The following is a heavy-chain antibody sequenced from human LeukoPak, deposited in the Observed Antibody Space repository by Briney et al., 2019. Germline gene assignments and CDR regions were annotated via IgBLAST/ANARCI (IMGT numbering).Heavy chain of an antibody. J-gene: IGHJ4*02. Sequence: PGGSLRLSCAASGFTFSDYYMSWIRQAPGKGLEWVSYISSSGSTKYYADSVKGRFTISRDNSKNTLYLQINSLRVEDTGVYYCAKDLLGTAVAGTYPEFDYWGQGTLVTVSS. CDR3: AKDLLGTAVAGTYPEFDY. D-gene: IGHD6-19*01. V-gene: IGHV3-11*04. CDR2: ISSSGSTK. CDR1: GFTFSDYY.